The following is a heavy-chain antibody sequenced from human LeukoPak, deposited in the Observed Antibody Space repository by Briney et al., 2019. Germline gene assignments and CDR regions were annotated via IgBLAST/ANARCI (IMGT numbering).Heavy chain of an antibody. D-gene: IGHD3-10*01. CDR1: GVSISSYY. J-gene: IGHJ4*02. CDR2: IYYSGST. Sequence: SETLSLTCTVSGVSISSYYWNWIRQPPGKGLEWIGYIYYSGSTNYNPSLKSRVTISVDTSKNQFSLKLSSVTAADTAVYYCARGTYYYGSGSHWGQGTLVTVSS. CDR3: ARGTYYYGSGSH. V-gene: IGHV4-59*12.